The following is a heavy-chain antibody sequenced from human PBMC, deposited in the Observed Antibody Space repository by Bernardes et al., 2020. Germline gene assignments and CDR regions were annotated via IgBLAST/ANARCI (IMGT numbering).Heavy chain of an antibody. CDR2: IYYSGSP. V-gene: IGHV4-30-4*01. D-gene: IGHD3-16*01. CDR1: GGSVSSGDYY. Sequence: LSLTCTVSGGSVSSGDYYWSWIRQPPGKGLEWIGYIYYSGSPYYNPSLKSRLTMSVDTSKNQFSLRLSSVTAADTAVYYCAREIREVMAQFDYWGQGALVTVSS. J-gene: IGHJ4*02. CDR3: AREIREVMAQFDY.